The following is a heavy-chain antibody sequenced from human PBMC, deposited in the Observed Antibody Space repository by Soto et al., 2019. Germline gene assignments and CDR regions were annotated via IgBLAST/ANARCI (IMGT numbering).Heavy chain of an antibody. V-gene: IGHV4-31*03. CDR1: GGSISSGGYY. CDR3: ARANPAIAARRFDY. CDR2: IYYSGST. J-gene: IGHJ4*02. D-gene: IGHD6-6*01. Sequence: SETLSLTCTVSGGSISSGGYYWSWIRQHPGKGLEWIGYIYYSGSTYYNPSLKSRVTISVDTSKNQFSLKLSSVTAADTAVYYCARANPAIAARRFDYWGQGTLVTVSS.